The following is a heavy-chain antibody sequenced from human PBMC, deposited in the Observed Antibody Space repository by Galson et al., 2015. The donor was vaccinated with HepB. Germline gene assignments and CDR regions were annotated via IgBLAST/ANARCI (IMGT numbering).Heavy chain of an antibody. CDR1: GFTFSSYS. CDR3: ARFGEGEQWLAQGPNWFDP. D-gene: IGHD6-19*01. CDR2: ISSSSSYI. V-gene: IGHV3-21*01. J-gene: IGHJ5*02. Sequence: SLRLSCAASGFTFSSYSMNWVCQAPGKGLEWVSSISSSSSYIYYADSVKGRFTISRDNAKNSLYLQMNSLRAEDTAVYYCARFGEGEQWLAQGPNWFDPWGQGTLVTVSS.